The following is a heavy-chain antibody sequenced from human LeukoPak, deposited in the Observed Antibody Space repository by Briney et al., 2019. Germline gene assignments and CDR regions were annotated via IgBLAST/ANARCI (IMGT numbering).Heavy chain of an antibody. D-gene: IGHD6-13*01. Sequence: ASVKVSCKASGGTFSSYAISWVRQAPGQGLEWMGGIIPIFGTANYAQKFQGRVTITADESTSTAYMELSSLRSEDTAVYYCARVKERGIAAAGTAYYFDYWGQGTLVTVSS. CDR3: ARVKERGIAAAGTAYYFDY. V-gene: IGHV1-69*13. CDR1: GGTFSSYA. CDR2: IIPIFGTA. J-gene: IGHJ4*02.